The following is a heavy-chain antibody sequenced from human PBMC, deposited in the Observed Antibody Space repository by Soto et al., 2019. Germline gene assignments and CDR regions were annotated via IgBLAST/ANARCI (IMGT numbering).Heavy chain of an antibody. J-gene: IGHJ4*02. D-gene: IGHD4-17*01. CDR2: ISRDSRSI. CDR1: GFRFDDYG. Sequence: GGSLRLSCEVSGFRFDDYGMHWVRQAPGKGLEWIAGISRDSRSISYGASMKGRFTISRDNAKNSLYLQLNSLRADDTAFYYCVKDALTTVPYYFDYSGQGALVTVSS. CDR3: VKDALTTVPYYFDY. V-gene: IGHV3-9*01.